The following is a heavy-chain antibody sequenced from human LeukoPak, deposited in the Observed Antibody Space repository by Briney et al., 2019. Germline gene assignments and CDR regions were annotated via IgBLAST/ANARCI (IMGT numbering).Heavy chain of an antibody. CDR3: ARDRGLDGADQLDS. D-gene: IGHD4/OR15-4a*01. V-gene: IGHV4-4*07. Sequence: SETLSLTCTVSGGSISSYHWIWIRQPAGKGLEWIGRINSNGDTVYNPSLRSRATMSLDMTNNQFSLKRSSVTAADTAVYYCARDRGLDGADQLDSWGPGTLVTVSS. J-gene: IGHJ5*01. CDR1: GGSISSYH. CDR2: INSNGDT.